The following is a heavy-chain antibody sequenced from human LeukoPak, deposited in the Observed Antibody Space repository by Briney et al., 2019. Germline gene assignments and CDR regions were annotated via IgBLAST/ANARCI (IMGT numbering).Heavy chain of an antibody. Sequence: SQTLSLTCTVSGSSISSGGYYWSWTRQHPGKGLEWIGYIYYSGSAYYNPSLKSRVTISVDTSKNQCSLKLSSVTAADTAVYYCARESYYGSGSYLLDYWGQGTLVTVSS. CDR1: GSSISSGGYY. CDR3: ARESYYGSGSYLLDY. V-gene: IGHV4-31*03. J-gene: IGHJ4*02. CDR2: IYYSGSA. D-gene: IGHD3-10*01.